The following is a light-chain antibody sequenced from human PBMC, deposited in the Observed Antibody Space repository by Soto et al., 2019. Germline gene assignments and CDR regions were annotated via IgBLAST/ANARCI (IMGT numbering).Light chain of an antibody. CDR3: SSYTGSNTWM. CDR1: SRDIGAYKY. CDR2: EVN. V-gene: IGLV2-14*01. J-gene: IGLJ3*02. Sequence: QSALTQPASVSGSHGQPITISCSRPSRDIGAYKYVSWYQQHPGKVPKLMIYEVNNRPSGVSDRFSGSKSGNTASLTISGLQAEDEADYYCSSYTGSNTWMFGGGTKVTVL.